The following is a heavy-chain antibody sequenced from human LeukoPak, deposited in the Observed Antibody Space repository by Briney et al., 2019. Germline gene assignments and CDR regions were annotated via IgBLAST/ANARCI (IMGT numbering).Heavy chain of an antibody. CDR1: TFAFSSYA. CDR3: TKDPTGDYVGAFDF. D-gene: IGHD4-17*01. V-gene: IGHV3-23*01. CDR2: ITATGGI. J-gene: IGHJ3*01. Sequence: GGSLRLSCAASTFAFSSYAMTWVRQAPGKGLEWVSSITATGGISYADSVKGRFTISRDNSKSTLYLQMNSLRAEDTAVYYCTKDPTGDYVGAFDFWGQGTMVTVSS.